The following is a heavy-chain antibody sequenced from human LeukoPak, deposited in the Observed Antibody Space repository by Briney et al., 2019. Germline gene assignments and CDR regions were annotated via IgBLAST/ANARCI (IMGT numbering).Heavy chain of an antibody. D-gene: IGHD3-10*01. CDR2: IYPGDSDT. CDR3: ARHGSPQVYCSGKWMDY. CDR1: GYSFTSYW. Sequence: HGGSLKISCEGSGYSFTSYWIGGVRQMPGKGLELMVIIYPGDSDTRFNPSFQGQVTTSADNSISTAYLQWSSLKASEAAMYYCARHGSPQVYCSGKWMDYWGQGTLVTVSS. J-gene: IGHJ4*02. V-gene: IGHV5-51*01.